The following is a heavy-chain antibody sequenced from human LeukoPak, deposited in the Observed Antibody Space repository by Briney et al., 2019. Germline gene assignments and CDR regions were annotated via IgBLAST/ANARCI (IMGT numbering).Heavy chain of an antibody. V-gene: IGHV3-30*02. CDR3: SKDRGYHYDSSGYYRMDAFDI. CDR1: GFTFSNYG. Sequence: WGSLRLSCAASGFTFSNYGMHWVRQAPGKGLEWVAFIRYDGSNKYYADSVKGRFTISRDNSKNTLYLQMNSLRAEDTAVYYCSKDRGYHYDSSGYYRMDAFDIWGQGTMVTVSS. J-gene: IGHJ3*02. CDR2: IRYDGSNK. D-gene: IGHD3-22*01.